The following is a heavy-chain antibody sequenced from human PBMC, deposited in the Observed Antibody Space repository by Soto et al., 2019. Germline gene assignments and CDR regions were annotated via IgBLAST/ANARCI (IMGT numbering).Heavy chain of an antibody. Sequence: QMQLVQSGPEVKKPGTSVKVSCKASGFNFTSSAVQWARQARGQRLELIGWIVVGSGNTNYAQKFQERVSSTRDMSTSSAYMELSSLRSEDTAVYYCAAALHDYGDYVGFYFDYWGQGTLVTVSS. D-gene: IGHD4-17*01. CDR1: GFNFTSSA. CDR3: AAALHDYGDYVGFYFDY. CDR2: IVVGSGNT. J-gene: IGHJ4*02. V-gene: IGHV1-58*01.